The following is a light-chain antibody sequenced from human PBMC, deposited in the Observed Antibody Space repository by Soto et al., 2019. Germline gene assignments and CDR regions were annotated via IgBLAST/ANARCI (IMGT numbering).Light chain of an antibody. V-gene: IGLV1-44*01. CDR1: SSNIGSDT. CDR3: AAWDDSLNGPV. Sequence: QSVLTQPPSASGTPGQRVTISCSGSSSNIGSDTVKWYQHLPGTAPKLLIYSNNQRPSGVPDRFSGSKSGTSASLAISGLQSEDDAVYYCAAWDDSLNGPVFGGGTKLTVL. CDR2: SNN. J-gene: IGLJ2*01.